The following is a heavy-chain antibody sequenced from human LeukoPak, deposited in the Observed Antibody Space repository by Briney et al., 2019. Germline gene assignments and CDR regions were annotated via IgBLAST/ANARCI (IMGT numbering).Heavy chain of an antibody. D-gene: IGHD2-2*02. CDR1: EYDFPGYW. CDR3: AGPCSSTSCYTDDAFDI. CDR2: IFPVDSQT. Sequence: GESLKISCKGFEYDFPGYWIGWVRQMPGKGLEWMGFIFPVDSQTRYSPSFHGQVTISVDKSISTAYLQWSSLKASDTAMYYCAGPCSSTSCYTDDAFDIWGQGTMVTVSS. V-gene: IGHV5-51*06. J-gene: IGHJ3*02.